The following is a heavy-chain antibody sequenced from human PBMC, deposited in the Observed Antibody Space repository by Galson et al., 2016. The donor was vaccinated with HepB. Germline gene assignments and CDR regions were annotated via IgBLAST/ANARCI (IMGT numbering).Heavy chain of an antibody. D-gene: IGHD5-12*01. CDR3: AKVASSYYYFFMDV. V-gene: IGHV1-18*04. Sequence: SVKVSCKASGYTFSDYGISWVRQAPGRGLEWVGWSSTYNVNTNYAQSLRGRVTMTTDRSASTAYMELRSLTSDDTAVYFCAKVASSYYYFFMDVWDQGTTVTFSS. J-gene: IGHJ6*03. CDR2: SSTYNVNT. CDR1: GYTFSDYG.